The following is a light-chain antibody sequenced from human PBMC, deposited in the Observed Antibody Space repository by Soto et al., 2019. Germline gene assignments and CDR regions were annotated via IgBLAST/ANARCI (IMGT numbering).Light chain of an antibody. J-gene: IGKJ4*01. CDR1: QTVNSN. Sequence: IVMTQSPATLSVSPGERAPLSCRASQTVNSNLAWYQPKPGQAPRLLIYGASTRATGIPARFSGSGSGTDFTLTISRLEPEDFAVYYCQQYGSSPPLTFGGGTKVDIK. CDR2: GAS. V-gene: IGKV3-15*01. CDR3: QQYGSSPPLT.